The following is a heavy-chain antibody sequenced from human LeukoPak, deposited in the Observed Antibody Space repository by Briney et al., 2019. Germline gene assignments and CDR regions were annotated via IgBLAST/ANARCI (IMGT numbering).Heavy chain of an antibody. CDR2: ISYDGSNK. CDR1: GFTFSSYG. V-gene: IGHV3-30*18. D-gene: IGHD5-18*01. J-gene: IGHJ6*04. CDR3: AKHLDTAMVYYYYGMDV. Sequence: PGGSLRLSCAASGFTFSSYGMHWVRQAPGKGLEWVAVISYDGSNKYYADSVKGRFTISRDNSKNTLYLQMNSLRAEDTAVYYCAKHLDTAMVYYYYGMDVWGKGTTVTVSS.